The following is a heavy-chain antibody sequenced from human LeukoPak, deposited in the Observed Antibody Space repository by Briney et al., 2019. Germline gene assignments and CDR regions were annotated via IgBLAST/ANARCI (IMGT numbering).Heavy chain of an antibody. J-gene: IGHJ4*02. CDR1: GGSISSYY. CDR3: ARSDCSGGSCYRSSFDY. V-gene: IGHV4-59*01. D-gene: IGHD2-15*01. Sequence: SETLSLTCTVSGGSISSYYWSWIRQPPGKGLEWIGYIYYSGGTNYNPSLKSRVTISVDTSKNQFSLKLSSVTAADTAVYYCARSDCSGGSCYRSSFDYWGQGTLVTVSS. CDR2: IYYSGGT.